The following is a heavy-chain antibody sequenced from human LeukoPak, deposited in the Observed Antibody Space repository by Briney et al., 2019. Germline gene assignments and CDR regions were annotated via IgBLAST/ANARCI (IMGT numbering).Heavy chain of an antibody. CDR2: IASDTTYM. D-gene: IGHD3-22*01. CDR1: GFTFSTYT. Sequence: GGSLRLSCEASGFTFSTYTVNLVRQAPGKGLEWVSSIASDTTYMKYADSVKGRFSVSRDNAKNSVFLEMKSLRADDTAVYFCARDYYDSSASATFDYWGRGTLVTVSS. J-gene: IGHJ4*02. CDR3: ARDYYDSSASATFDY. V-gene: IGHV3-21*06.